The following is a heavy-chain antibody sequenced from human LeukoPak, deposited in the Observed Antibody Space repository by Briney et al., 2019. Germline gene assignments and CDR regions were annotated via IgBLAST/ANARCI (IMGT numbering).Heavy chain of an antibody. D-gene: IGHD3-22*01. CDR2: IYYSGST. J-gene: IGHJ4*02. CDR3: ARGTVGITMIGHFDY. V-gene: IGHV4-59*01. CDR1: GGSISGYY. Sequence: SETLSLTCTVSGGSISGYYWSWIRQPPGKGLEWIGYIYYSGSTNYNPSLKSRVTISVDTSKNQFSLKLSSVTAADTAVYYCARGTVGITMIGHFDYWGQGTLVTVSS.